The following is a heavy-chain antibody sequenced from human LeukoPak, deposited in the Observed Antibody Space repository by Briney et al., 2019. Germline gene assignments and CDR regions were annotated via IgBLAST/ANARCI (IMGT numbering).Heavy chain of an antibody. D-gene: IGHD1-14*01. CDR2: IIPILGIA. CDR3: AIAAGYFDY. Sequence: SVKASCKASGGTFSSYAISWVRQAPGQGLEWMGRIIPILGIANYAQKFQGRVTITADKSTSTAYMELSSLRSEDTAVYYCAIAAGYFDYWGQGTLVTVSS. V-gene: IGHV1-69*04. J-gene: IGHJ4*02. CDR1: GGTFSSYA.